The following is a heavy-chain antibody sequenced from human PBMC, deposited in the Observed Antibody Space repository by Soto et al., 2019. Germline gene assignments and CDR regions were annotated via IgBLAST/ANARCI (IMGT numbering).Heavy chain of an antibody. CDR2: IRSEAYGGTT. CDR3: TRHAGAPNFGYDS. J-gene: IGHJ4*02. CDR1: GFTFGDYG. Sequence: PGGSLRLSCTGSGFTFGDYGMSWFRQAPGKGLEWVSFIRSEAYGGTTEYAASVQGRFTISRDDSKSIAYLQMNSLRTEDTAVYYCTRHAGAPNFGYDSWGQGTLLTVSS. D-gene: IGHD7-27*01. V-gene: IGHV3-49*03.